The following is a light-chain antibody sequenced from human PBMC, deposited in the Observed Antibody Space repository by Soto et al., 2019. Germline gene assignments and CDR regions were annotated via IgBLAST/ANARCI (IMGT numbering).Light chain of an antibody. CDR1: QSVSSY. V-gene: IGKV3-11*01. CDR2: DAS. J-gene: IGKJ1*01. Sequence: EILFTQSPATLSLSPGERATLPCRASQSVSSYLAWYQQKPGQAPRLLIYDASNRDTGIPARFSGSGSGTDFTLTISSLEPEDFAVYYCQQRSNWPRTFGQGTKVDIK. CDR3: QQRSNWPRT.